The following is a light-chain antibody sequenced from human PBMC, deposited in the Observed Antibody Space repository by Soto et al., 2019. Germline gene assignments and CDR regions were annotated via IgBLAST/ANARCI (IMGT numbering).Light chain of an antibody. CDR1: SSDVGNYNY. V-gene: IGLV2-8*01. CDR2: EVT. Sequence: QSALTQPPSASGSPGQSVTISCTGTSSDVGNYNYVSWYQQHPGKAPKLMIYEVTNRPSGVPDRFSGSKSGITASLTVSGLQAEDEADYYCSSYAGSSNLAIFGGGTKLTVL. J-gene: IGLJ2*01. CDR3: SSYAGSSNLAI.